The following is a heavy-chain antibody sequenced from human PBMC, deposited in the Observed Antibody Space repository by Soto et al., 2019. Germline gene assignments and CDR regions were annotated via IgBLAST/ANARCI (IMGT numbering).Heavy chain of an antibody. Sequence: EVQLLESGGGLVQPGGSLRLSCAASGFTFSSYAMIWVRQAPGKGLEGVSAISGSGGSTYYADSVKGRFTISRDNSKNTLYLQMNSLRAEDTAVYYCAKDVILGITGPYYFDYWGQGTLVTVSS. J-gene: IGHJ4*02. V-gene: IGHV3-23*01. CDR2: ISGSGGST. CDR1: GFTFSSYA. CDR3: AKDVILGITGPYYFDY. D-gene: IGHD1-20*01.